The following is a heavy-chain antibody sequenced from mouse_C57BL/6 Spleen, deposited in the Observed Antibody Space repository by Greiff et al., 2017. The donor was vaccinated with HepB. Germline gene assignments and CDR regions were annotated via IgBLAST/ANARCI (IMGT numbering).Heavy chain of an antibody. D-gene: IGHD3-1*01. CDR3: ARDRGPYWYFDV. Sequence: EVMLVESEGGLVQPGSSMKLSCTASGFTFSDYYMAWVRQVPEKGLEWVANINYDGSSTYYLDSLKSRFIISRDNAKNILYLQMSSLKSEDTATYYCARDRGPYWYFDVWGTGTTVTVSS. V-gene: IGHV5-16*01. CDR1: GFTFSDYY. J-gene: IGHJ1*03. CDR2: INYDGSST.